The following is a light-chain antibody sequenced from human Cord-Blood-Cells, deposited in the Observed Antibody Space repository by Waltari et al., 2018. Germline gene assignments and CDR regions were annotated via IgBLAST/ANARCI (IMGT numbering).Light chain of an antibody. J-gene: IGKJ2*01. V-gene: IGKV1-39*01. Sequence: DIQMTQSPSSLSASVGDRVTITCRASQSISSYLNWYQQKPGKAPKLLIYAASSLQSGVPSRFIGSVSGTDFTLTISSLQPEDFSTYYCQQSYSTLYTFGQGTKLEIK. CDR2: AAS. CDR3: QQSYSTLYT. CDR1: QSISSY.